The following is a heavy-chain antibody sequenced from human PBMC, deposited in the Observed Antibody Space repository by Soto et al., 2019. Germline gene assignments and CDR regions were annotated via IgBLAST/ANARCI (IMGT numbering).Heavy chain of an antibody. J-gene: IGHJ6*03. CDR2: ISKSSFTI. CDR1: GLTFSDYR. Sequence: GGSLRLSCPVSGLTFSDYRMNWVRQAPGRGLEWISYISKSSFTIHYADSVEGRFTISRDNAKNTLYLQMNSLRAEDTALYYCAKGFCSSTRCLTSSYMYVWCKGTMVTVS. V-gene: IGHV3-48*01. CDR3: AKGFCSSTRCLTSSYMYV. D-gene: IGHD2-2*01.